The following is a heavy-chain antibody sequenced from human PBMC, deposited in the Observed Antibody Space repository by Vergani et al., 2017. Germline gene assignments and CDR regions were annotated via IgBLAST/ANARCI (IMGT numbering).Heavy chain of an antibody. CDR2: ISVYNGNT. CDR1: GYTFTGYF. Sequence: QVQLVQSGAEVKKPGASVKVSCKASGYTFTGYFMHWVRQAPGQGLEWMGWISVYNGNTNYTQKFQGRLTMTTDTSTSTAYMELRSLRSDDTAVYYCARVLYRNEPNDYWGQGTLVTVSS. J-gene: IGHJ4*02. V-gene: IGHV1-18*04. D-gene: IGHD1-1*01. CDR3: ARVLYRNEPNDY.